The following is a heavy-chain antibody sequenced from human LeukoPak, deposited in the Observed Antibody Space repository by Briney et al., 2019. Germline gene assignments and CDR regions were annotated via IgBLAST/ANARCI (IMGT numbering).Heavy chain of an antibody. D-gene: IGHD7-27*01. V-gene: IGHV3-23*01. CDR3: AKYSRTEDPFDY. CDR1: GFNFSTYA. CDR2: IGQIDNT. J-gene: IGHJ4*02. Sequence: GGSLRLSCAVSGFNFSTYAMMWVRQTPGKGLEWVSTIGQIDNTYYADSVKGRFTISRDTSKNTLYLQMNSLRGEDTAIYFCAKYSRTEDPFDYWGQGTLVAVSS.